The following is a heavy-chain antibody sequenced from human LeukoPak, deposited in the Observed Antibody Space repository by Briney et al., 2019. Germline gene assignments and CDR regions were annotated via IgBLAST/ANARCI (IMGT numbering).Heavy chain of an antibody. CDR1: GGSISSGDYY. V-gene: IGHV4-30-4*01. CDR2: IYQSGSS. D-gene: IGHD3-10*01. Sequence: PSQTLSLTCTVSGGSISSGDYYWSWIRQPPGKGLQWIGEIYQSGSSIYNPSLRSRVTMSVDKSKDQLSLKLSSVTAADTAVYYCARGIGAADFWGQGILVTVSS. J-gene: IGHJ4*02. CDR3: ARGIGAADF.